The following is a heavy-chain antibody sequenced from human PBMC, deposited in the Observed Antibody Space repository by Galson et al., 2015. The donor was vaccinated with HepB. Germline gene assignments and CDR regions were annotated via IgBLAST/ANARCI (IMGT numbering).Heavy chain of an antibody. CDR3: ARDSGQPRLWFGEPYYYYGMDV. CDR1: GFTFSSYA. V-gene: IGHV3-7*03. D-gene: IGHD3-10*01. Sequence: SLRLSCAASGFTFSSYAMSWVRQAPGKGLEWVANIKQDGSEKYYVDSVKGRFTISRDNAKNSLYLQMNSLRAEDTAVYYCARDSGQPRLWFGEPYYYYGMDVWGQGTTVTVSS. CDR2: IKQDGSEK. J-gene: IGHJ6*02.